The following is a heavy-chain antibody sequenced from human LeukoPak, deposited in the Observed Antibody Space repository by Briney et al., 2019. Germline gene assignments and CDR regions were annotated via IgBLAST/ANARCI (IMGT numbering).Heavy chain of an antibody. Sequence: ASVKVSCKASGYTFTSYGISWVRQAPGQGLEWMGWISAYNGNTNYAQKLQGRVTMTTDTSTSTAYMELRSLRSDDTAVYYCARSVKEYYYGSGSYYHFDYWGQGTLVTVSS. CDR3: ARSVKEYYYGSGSYYHFDY. D-gene: IGHD3-10*01. J-gene: IGHJ4*02. CDR1: GYTFTSYG. CDR2: ISAYNGNT. V-gene: IGHV1-18*01.